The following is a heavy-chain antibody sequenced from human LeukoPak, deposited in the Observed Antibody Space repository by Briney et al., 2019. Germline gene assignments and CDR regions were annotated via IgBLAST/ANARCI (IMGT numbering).Heavy chain of an antibody. J-gene: IGHJ5*02. Sequence: ASVKLSCKASGGTFSSYAISWVRQAPGQGLEWMGGIIPIFGTANYAQKFQGRVTITADKSTSTAYMELSSLRSEDTAVYYCARVVVAAAGASYNWFDPWGQGTLVTVSS. CDR1: GGTFSSYA. V-gene: IGHV1-69*06. CDR2: IIPIFGTA. CDR3: ARVVVAAAGASYNWFDP. D-gene: IGHD6-13*01.